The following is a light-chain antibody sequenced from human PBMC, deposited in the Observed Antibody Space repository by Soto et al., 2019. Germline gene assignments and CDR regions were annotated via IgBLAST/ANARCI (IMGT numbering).Light chain of an antibody. Sequence: DIQMTQSPSSLSASVGDRVTITCRASQNSSSYLNWYQQKPGKAPKLLIFAASSLQSGVPSRFSGSGSVSDFTLTICSLQPEDFATSYGQQGYSIPPLFGQGTKLQIK. CDR2: AAS. J-gene: IGKJ2*01. V-gene: IGKV1-39*01. CDR3: QQGYSIPPL. CDR1: QNSSSY.